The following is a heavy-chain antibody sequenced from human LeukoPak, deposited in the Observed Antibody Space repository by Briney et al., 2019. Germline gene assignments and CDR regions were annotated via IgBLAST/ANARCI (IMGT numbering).Heavy chain of an antibody. V-gene: IGHV3-48*04. Sequence: PGGSLRLSCAASGFTFSDYSMNWVRQAPGKGLEWVSYISFSVNTKYYGDSVKGRFTIFRDNAKNSLYLHMDSLRAEDTAVYYCARGAYSSGWAYFAHWGQGPLVTVSS. J-gene: IGHJ4*02. CDR3: ARGAYSSGWAYFAH. CDR1: GFTFSDYS. D-gene: IGHD6-19*01. CDR2: ISFSVNTK.